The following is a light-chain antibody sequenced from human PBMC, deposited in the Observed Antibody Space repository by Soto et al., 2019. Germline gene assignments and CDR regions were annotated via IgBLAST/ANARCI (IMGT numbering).Light chain of an antibody. CDR1: QSISKW. CDR2: DAS. CDR3: QLFNNVPVA. Sequence: DIQMTQSPSTLSASVGDRVTITCRASQSISKWLAWYQQKPGKAPKLLIYDASRLESGVPSIFSCSGSRTELTLTIMSLLPDHVATYCWQLFNNVPVAFGQVAKVESK. J-gene: IGKJ1*01. V-gene: IGKV1-5*01.